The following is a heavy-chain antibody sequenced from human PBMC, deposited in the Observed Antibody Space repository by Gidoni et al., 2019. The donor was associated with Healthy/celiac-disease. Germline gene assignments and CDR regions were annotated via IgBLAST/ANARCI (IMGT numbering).Heavy chain of an antibody. CDR1: RFTFRCYA. CDR2: ISGSGGST. Sequence: EVQLLDSGGGLGQPGGSLTLSSPASRFTFRCYAMSWVRQAPGKGLEWVSAISGSGGSTYHADSVKGRFTISRDNSKNTLYLQMNSLRAEDTAVYYCAKVRGYYGSGKGFDYWGQGTLVTVSS. CDR3: AKVRGYYGSGKGFDY. D-gene: IGHD3-10*01. J-gene: IGHJ4*02. V-gene: IGHV3-23*01.